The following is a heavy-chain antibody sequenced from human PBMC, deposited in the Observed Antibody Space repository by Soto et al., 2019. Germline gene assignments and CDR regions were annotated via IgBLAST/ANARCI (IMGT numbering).Heavy chain of an antibody. V-gene: IGHV3-53*01. D-gene: IGHD3-16*01. CDR2: IYGGDDT. Sequence: GRSLRLSGAASGLTVSSIYMRWVLLSPGTGLAWVSLIYGGDDTDYAESVQARFTNYADPCSKSVYLQRNSRRAEDTAVYYCARRSYEYETSGNNPLFVYWGPGILVSVSS. CDR3: ARRSYEYETSGNNPLFVY. CDR1: GLTVSSIY. J-gene: IGHJ4*02.